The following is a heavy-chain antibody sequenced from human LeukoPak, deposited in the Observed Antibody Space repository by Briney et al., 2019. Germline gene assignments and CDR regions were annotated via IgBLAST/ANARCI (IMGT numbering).Heavy chain of an antibody. D-gene: IGHD2-21*02. V-gene: IGHV4-59*01. CDR2: IYYSGST. CDR1: GGSTSSYY. J-gene: IGHJ4*02. CDR3: ARVLGGDLDY. Sequence: SETLSLTCTVSGGSTSSYYWSWIRQPPGKGLEWIGYIYYSGSTNYNPSLKSRVTISVDTSKNQFSLKLSSVTAADTAVYYCARVLGGDLDYWGQGTLVTVSS.